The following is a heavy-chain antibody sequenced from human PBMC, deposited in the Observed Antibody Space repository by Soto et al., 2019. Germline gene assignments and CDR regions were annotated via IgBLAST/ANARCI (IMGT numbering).Heavy chain of an antibody. V-gene: IGHV4-31*03. D-gene: IGHD5-18*01. CDR2: IYYSGST. Sequence: QVQLQESGPGLVKPSQTLSLTCTVSGGSISSGGYYWSWIRQHPGKGLEWIGYIYYSGSTYYNPALKSRVTISEDTSKNQFSRKLSSVTAADTAVYYCARSGYSYGPNPLLYWGQGTLVTVSS. CDR1: GGSISSGGYY. CDR3: ARSGYSYGPNPLLY. J-gene: IGHJ4*02.